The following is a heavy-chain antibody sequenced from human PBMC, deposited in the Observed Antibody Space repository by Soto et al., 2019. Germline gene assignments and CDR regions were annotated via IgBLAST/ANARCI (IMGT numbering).Heavy chain of an antibody. D-gene: IGHD2-15*01. V-gene: IGHV1-2*02. CDR2: INPNSGGT. CDR1: GYTFTGYD. Sequence: ASVKVSCKASGYTFTGYDMHWVRQAAGQGLEWMGWINPNSGGTNYAQKFQGRVTMTRDTSISTAYMELSRLRSDDPAVFYCARDGYCSGGSCYDYAFYIWGQGTMVTVSS. CDR3: ARDGYCSGGSCYDYAFYI. J-gene: IGHJ3*02.